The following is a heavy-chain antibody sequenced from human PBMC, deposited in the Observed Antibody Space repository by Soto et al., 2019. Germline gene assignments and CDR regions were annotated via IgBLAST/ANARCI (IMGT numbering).Heavy chain of an antibody. V-gene: IGHV3-48*02. CDR3: ARDRDAYCSKGICSGPDFDS. Sequence: EVQLVESGGGLVQPGGSLRLSCAASGFTFSTYSINWVRQAPGKGLEWISYISDNSSVIYYADAVKGRFTISRDNAKNSLYLQMNSLRDEDAAVYYCARDRDAYCSKGICSGPDFDSWGQGTLVTVYS. J-gene: IGHJ4*02. CDR2: ISDNSSVI. D-gene: IGHD2-8*01. CDR1: GFTFSTYS.